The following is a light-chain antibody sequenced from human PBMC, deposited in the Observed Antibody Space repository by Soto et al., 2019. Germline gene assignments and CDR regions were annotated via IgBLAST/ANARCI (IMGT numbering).Light chain of an antibody. Sequence: DIQMTQSPSSLSPSVGDRVTITCRASQSISSYLNWYQQKPGKAPKLLIYAASSLQSGVPSRFSGSGSGTDFTLTISSLKPEDFETYYCQQSYSTPRTFGQGTKVDIK. CDR2: AAS. CDR1: QSISSY. CDR3: QQSYSTPRT. J-gene: IGKJ1*01. V-gene: IGKV1-39*01.